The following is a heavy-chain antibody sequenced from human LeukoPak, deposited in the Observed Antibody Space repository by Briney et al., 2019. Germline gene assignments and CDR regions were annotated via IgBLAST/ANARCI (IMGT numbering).Heavy chain of an antibody. Sequence: SETLSLTCTVSGGSISSYYWSWIRQPPGKGLEWIGYIYYSGSTNYNPSLMSRVTISVDTSKNQFSLKLSSVTAADTAVYYCARGSTGTANFDYWGQGTLVTVSS. CDR2: IYYSGST. CDR3: ARGSTGTANFDY. V-gene: IGHV4-59*01. J-gene: IGHJ4*02. D-gene: IGHD1-1*01. CDR1: GGSISSYY.